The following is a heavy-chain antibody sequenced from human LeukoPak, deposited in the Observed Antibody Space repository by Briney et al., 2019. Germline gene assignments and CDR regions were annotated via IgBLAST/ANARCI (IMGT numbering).Heavy chain of an antibody. CDR1: GFTFSAFW. Sequence: PGGSLSLSCAASGFTFSAFWMTWVRQAPGKGLEWVANIKQDGSEKYYVDSLRGRFTISRDNAENSLYLEINSLRADDTAVYYCARGIWFGEFVDFWGQGTLVAVSS. D-gene: IGHD3-10*01. CDR3: ARGIWFGEFVDF. CDR2: IKQDGSEK. V-gene: IGHV3-7*01. J-gene: IGHJ4*02.